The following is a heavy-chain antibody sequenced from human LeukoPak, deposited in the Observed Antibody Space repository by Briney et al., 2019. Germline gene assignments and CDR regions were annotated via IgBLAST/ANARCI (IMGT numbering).Heavy chain of an antibody. J-gene: IGHJ5*02. CDR2: ITSSSSYI. D-gene: IGHD3-10*01. V-gene: IGHV3-21*01. CDR1: GFTFNTYN. Sequence: GGSLRLSCAASGFTFNTYNMNWVRQAPGQGLEWGSSITSSSSYIYYAYSVKCRFTISRDNAKNSLYLKMNSLRAEDTAVYYCARPLKYYYGSETYFWFDPWGQGTLVTVSS. CDR3: ARPLKYYYGSETYFWFDP.